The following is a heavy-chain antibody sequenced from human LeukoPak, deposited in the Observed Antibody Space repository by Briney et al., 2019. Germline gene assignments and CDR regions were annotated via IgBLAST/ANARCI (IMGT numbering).Heavy chain of an antibody. J-gene: IGHJ4*02. CDR2: FYYSGST. CDR1: GGSISSYY. V-gene: IGHV4-59*01. CDR3: ARKFPGVRCSGGRCYDY. D-gene: IGHD2-15*01. Sequence: SETLSLTCTVSGGSISSYYWSWIRQPPGKGLEGSGYFYYSGSTNYNPSPRSRVTISVDTSKNQLSLQLSSVTPADTAVYYWARKFPGVRCSGGRCYDYRGRGTLVSVPS.